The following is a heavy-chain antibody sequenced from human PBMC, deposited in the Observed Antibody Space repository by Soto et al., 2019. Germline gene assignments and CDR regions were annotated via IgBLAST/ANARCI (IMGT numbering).Heavy chain of an antibody. D-gene: IGHD6-19*01. Sequence: QVQLVQSGAEVKKPGASVKVSCKVSGYTLTELSMHWVRQAPGKGLEWMGGFDPEDGETIYAQKFQGRVTMTEDTSTDTAYMELSSLRSEDTAVYYCATDINGKQLLVWADWFDPWGQGTLVTVSS. CDR2: FDPEDGET. CDR3: ATDINGKQLLVWADWFDP. CDR1: GYTLTELS. V-gene: IGHV1-24*01. J-gene: IGHJ5*02.